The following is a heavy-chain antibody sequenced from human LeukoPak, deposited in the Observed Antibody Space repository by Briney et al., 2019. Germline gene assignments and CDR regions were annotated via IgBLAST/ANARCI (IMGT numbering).Heavy chain of an antibody. CDR2: IRYDGSNK. J-gene: IGHJ5*02. CDR1: GFTFSSYG. V-gene: IGHV3-30*02. CDR3: AKDPYGDYGNWFDP. D-gene: IGHD4-17*01. Sequence: PGGSLRLSCAASGFTFSSYGMHWVRQAPGKGLEWVAFIRYDGSNKYYADSVKGRFTISRDNSKNTLYLQVNSLRAEDTAVYYCAKDPYGDYGNWFDPWGQGTLVTVSS.